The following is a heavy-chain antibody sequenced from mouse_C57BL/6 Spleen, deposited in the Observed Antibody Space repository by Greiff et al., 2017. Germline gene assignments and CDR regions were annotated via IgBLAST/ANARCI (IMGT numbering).Heavy chain of an antibody. CDR3: ARKGYGNYEAWFAY. CDR1: GFTFSSSG. J-gene: IGHJ3*01. V-gene: IGHV5-6*01. Sequence: EVQLVESGGDLVKPGGSLKLSCAASGFTFSSSGMSWVRQTPDKRLEWVATISSGGSYTYYPDSVKGRFTISRDNAKNTLYLQMSSLKSEDTAMYYCARKGYGNYEAWFAYWGQGTLVTVSA. CDR2: ISSGGSYT. D-gene: IGHD2-1*01.